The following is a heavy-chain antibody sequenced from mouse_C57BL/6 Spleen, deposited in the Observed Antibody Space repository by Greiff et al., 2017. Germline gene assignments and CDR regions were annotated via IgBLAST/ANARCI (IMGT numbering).Heavy chain of an antibody. V-gene: IGHV1-69*01. CDR1: GYTFTSYW. CDR2: IDPSDSYI. D-gene: IGHD2-2*01. CDR3: ASRLRSIDD. J-gene: IGHJ2*01. Sequence: VQLQQPGAELVMPGASVKLSCTASGYTFTSYWMHWVQQRPGQGLEWIAEIDPSDSYIYYNHTFKGQFTLTVDNSSSTAYMQLSSLTSEDSAVYYCASRLRSIDDWGQGTTLTVAS.